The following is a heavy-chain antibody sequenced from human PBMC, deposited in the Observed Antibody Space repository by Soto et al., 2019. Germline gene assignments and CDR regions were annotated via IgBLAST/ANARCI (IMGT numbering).Heavy chain of an antibody. CDR3: VSRLGYGFAMDV. CDR1: GYSISSGGYY. D-gene: IGHD5-12*01. Sequence: SETLSLTCTVSGYSISSGGYYWGWIRQPPGKGLEWIGSIYYNGNTYYNPSLKSRVSISRDTSMNQFSLRLNSVTAADTAVYYCVSRLGYGFAMDVWGPGTTVTVSS. J-gene: IGHJ6*02. CDR2: IYYNGNT. V-gene: IGHV4-39*01.